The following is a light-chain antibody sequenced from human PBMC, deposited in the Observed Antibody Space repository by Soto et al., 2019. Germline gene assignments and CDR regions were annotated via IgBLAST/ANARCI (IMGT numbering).Light chain of an antibody. Sequence: DIQMTQSPSSLSAPVGDRVIITCRASRSIGTNLNWYQQKPGRAPKLLVFAASTLQYGVPSRFSGSGSGTDFTLTISSLQPEDFAIYSCHQSFSVPYTVGQGTRLEN. J-gene: IGKJ2*01. V-gene: IGKV1-39*01. CDR2: AAS. CDR1: RSIGTN. CDR3: HQSFSVPYT.